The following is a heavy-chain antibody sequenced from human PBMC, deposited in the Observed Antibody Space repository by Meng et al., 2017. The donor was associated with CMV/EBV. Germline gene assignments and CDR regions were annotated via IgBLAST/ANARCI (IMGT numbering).Heavy chain of an antibody. CDR3: ARVGRTSCYDY. D-gene: IGHD2-2*01. CDR2: IYYSGST. V-gene: IGHV4-30-4*08. Sequence: QVPLQAPGPGLVKPSQTLSLTCTVSGGSISSGDYYWSWIRQPPGKGLEWIGYIYYSGSTYYNPSLKSRVTISVDTSKNQFSLKLSSVTAADTAVYYCARVGRTSCYDYWGQGTLVTVSS. J-gene: IGHJ4*02. CDR1: GGSISSGDYY.